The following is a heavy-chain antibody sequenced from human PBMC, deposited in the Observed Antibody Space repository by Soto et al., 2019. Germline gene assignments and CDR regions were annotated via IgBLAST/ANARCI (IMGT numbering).Heavy chain of an antibody. V-gene: IGHV3-30-3*01. CDR3: ARDPFYDSSGYYPNLDY. J-gene: IGHJ4*02. Sequence: GGSLRLSCAASGFTFSSYAMHWVRQAPGKGLEWVAVISYDGSNKYYADSVKGRFTISRDNSKNTLYLQMNSLRAEDTAVYYCARDPFYDSSGYYPNLDYWGQGTLVTVSS. D-gene: IGHD3-22*01. CDR1: GFTFSSYA. CDR2: ISYDGSNK.